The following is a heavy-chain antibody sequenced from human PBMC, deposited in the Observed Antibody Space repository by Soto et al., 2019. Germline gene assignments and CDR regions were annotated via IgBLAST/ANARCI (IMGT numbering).Heavy chain of an antibody. J-gene: IGHJ4*02. D-gene: IGHD3-10*01. V-gene: IGHV3-23*01. CDR1: GFTFSSYA. CDR3: AKASGWFGEFDY. CDR2: ISGSGGST. Sequence: EVQLLESGGGFVQPGGSLRLSCAASGFTFSSYAMSWVRQAPGKGLEWVSAISGSGGSTYYADSVKGRFTISRDNSKTTLYLQMNSLRAEDTAVYYCAKASGWFGEFDYWGQGTLVTVSS.